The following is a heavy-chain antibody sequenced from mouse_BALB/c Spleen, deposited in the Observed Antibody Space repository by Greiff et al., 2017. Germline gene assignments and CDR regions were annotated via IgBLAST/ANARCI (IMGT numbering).Heavy chain of an antibody. CDR1: GYTFTSYY. V-gene: IGHV1S81*02. Sequence: QVQLQQSGAELVKPGASVKLSCKASGYTFTSYYMYWVKQRPGQGLEWIGEINPSNGGTNFNEKFKSKATLTVDKSSSTAYMQLSSLTSEDSAVYYCTRRWLLPMDYWRQGTSVTVSS. J-gene: IGHJ4*01. D-gene: IGHD2-3*01. CDR2: INPSNGGT. CDR3: TRRWLLPMDY.